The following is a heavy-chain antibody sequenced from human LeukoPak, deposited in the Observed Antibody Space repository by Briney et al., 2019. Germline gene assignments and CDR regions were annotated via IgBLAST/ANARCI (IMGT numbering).Heavy chain of an antibody. CDR3: ARAVYDSSGYYLRY. CDR2: IYYSGST. V-gene: IGHV4-59*01. Sequence: SETLSLTCTVSGGSISSYYWSWIRQPPGKGLEWIGYIYYSGSTNYNPSLKSRVTISVDTSKNQFSLKLSSVTAADTAVYYCARAVYDSSGYYLRYWGQRTLVTVSS. D-gene: IGHD3-22*01. J-gene: IGHJ4*02. CDR1: GGSISSYY.